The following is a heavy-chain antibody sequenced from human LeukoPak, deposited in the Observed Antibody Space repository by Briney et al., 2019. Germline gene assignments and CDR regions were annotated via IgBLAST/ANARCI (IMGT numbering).Heavy chain of an antibody. J-gene: IGHJ6*03. V-gene: IGHV3-30*02. CDR1: GFTFSRHG. D-gene: IGHD1-1*01. CDR3: ARDGNWNDHITRYYYIDV. Sequence: GGSLRLSCATSGFTFSRHGMYWVRQAPGKGLDWVAFIRYDGSDKYYADSVEGRFTFSRDNYKNMLYMEMNSLRAEDTAVYYCARDGNWNDHITRYYYIDVWGKGTTVTISS. CDR2: IRYDGSDK.